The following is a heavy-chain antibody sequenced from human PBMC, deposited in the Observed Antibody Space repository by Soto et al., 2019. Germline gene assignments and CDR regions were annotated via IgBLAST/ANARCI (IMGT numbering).Heavy chain of an antibody. CDR1: GGSIRGYS. CDR2: ISNSGST. CDR3: ARDVLGYCTSTSCFYGLDV. J-gene: IGHJ6*02. V-gene: IGHV4-59*01. Sequence: SETLSLTCTVSGGSIRGYSWSWIRQSPGKGLEYIGYISNSGSTNYNPSLKTRLTISVDTSKNQFSLKLRSLTAADTAVCYCARDVLGYCTSTSCFYGLDVWGQGTTVTVSS. D-gene: IGHD2-2*01.